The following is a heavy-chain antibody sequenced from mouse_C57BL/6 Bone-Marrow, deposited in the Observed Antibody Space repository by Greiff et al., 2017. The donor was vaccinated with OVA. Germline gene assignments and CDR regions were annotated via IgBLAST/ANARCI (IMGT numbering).Heavy chain of an antibody. Sequence: VQLQQSGTVLARPGASVKMSCKTSGYTFTSYWMHWVKQRPGQGLEWIGAIYPGNSDTSYNQKFKGKAKLTAVTSASTAYMELSSLTNEDSAVYYCTRWSTTVVDYWGKGTTLTVSS. D-gene: IGHD1-1*01. CDR1: GYTFTSYW. J-gene: IGHJ2*01. CDR3: TRWSTTVVDY. CDR2: IYPGNSDT. V-gene: IGHV1-5*01.